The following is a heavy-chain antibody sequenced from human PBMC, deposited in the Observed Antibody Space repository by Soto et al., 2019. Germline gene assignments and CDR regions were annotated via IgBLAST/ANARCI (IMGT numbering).Heavy chain of an antibody. Sequence: QLQLQESGSGLVKPSQTLSLTCAVSGGSISRGGYSWSWIRQPPGKGLQWIGYIYQSGSTYYNPALNSRATITVDRSKNQFSLKLSSVTAADTAVYYCARVPDYWGQGTLVTVSS. CDR1: GGSISRGGYS. CDR2: IYQSGST. J-gene: IGHJ4*02. V-gene: IGHV4-30-2*01. CDR3: ARVPDY.